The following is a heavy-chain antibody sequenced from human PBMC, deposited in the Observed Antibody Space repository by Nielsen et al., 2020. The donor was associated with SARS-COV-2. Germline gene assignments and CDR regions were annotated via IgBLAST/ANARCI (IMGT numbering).Heavy chain of an antibody. V-gene: IGHV1-3*01. J-gene: IGHJ6*01. Sequence: ASVKVSCKASGGTFSSYAISWVRQAPAQRLEWMGWINAGNGNTKYSQKFQDRVTITRDKSASTAYMELSSLRSEDKAVYYCARDPINYGYYYGMDVWGQGTTVTVSS. CDR3: ARDPINYGYYYGMDV. CDR2: INAGNGNT. D-gene: IGHD4-11*01. CDR1: GGTFSSYA.